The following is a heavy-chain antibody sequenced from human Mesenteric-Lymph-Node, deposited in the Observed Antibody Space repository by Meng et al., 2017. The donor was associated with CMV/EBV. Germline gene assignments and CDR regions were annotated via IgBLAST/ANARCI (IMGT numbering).Heavy chain of an antibody. J-gene: IGHJ3*01. CDR2: ISSISAYI. CDR1: GFTFTDYA. Sequence: GGSLRLSCAASGFTFTDYAMHWVRQAPGQGLEWVSSISSISAYIYYADSLKGRFTVSRDNSQNSLYLQMNSLRAEDTAIYFCARDRASTWFLPGPDFWGQGTMVTVSS. V-gene: IGHV3-21*01. CDR3: ARDRASTWFLPGPDF. D-gene: IGHD6-13*01.